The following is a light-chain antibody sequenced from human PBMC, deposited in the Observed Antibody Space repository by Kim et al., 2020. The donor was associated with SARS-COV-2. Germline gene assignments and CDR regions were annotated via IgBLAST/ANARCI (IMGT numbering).Light chain of an antibody. CDR3: LQYNDYPRT. Sequence: DIQMTQSPSTLSASVGDRVTITCRASQSISSWLAWYQQKPGKAPKLLIYKASTLESGVPSRFSGSGSVTEFTLTISSLQPDDFAIYSCLQYNDYPRTFGQGTKVDIK. J-gene: IGKJ1*01. CDR2: KAS. V-gene: IGKV1-5*03. CDR1: QSISSW.